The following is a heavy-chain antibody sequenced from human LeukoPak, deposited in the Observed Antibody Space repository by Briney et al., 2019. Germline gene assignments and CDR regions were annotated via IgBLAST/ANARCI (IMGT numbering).Heavy chain of an antibody. CDR1: GGSISSYY. CDR3: ARSWGIAVAGRGWFDP. V-gene: IGHV4-59*01. CDR2: IYYSGST. J-gene: IGHJ5*02. Sequence: SETLSLTCTVSGGSISSYYWSWIRQPPGKGLEWIAYIYYSGSTNYNPSLKSRVTISVDTSKNQFSLKLSSVTAADTAVYYCARSWGIAVAGRGWFDPWGQGTLVTVSS. D-gene: IGHD6-19*01.